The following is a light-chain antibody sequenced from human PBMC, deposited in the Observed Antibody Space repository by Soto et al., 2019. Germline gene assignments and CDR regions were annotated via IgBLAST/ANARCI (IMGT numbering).Light chain of an antibody. CDR3: SSYTQSTTVV. Sequence: QSALAQPASVFGSPGQSITFSCTGTSSDVGGYNFVSWYQQHPGKAPKLMIYEVSSRPSGVSNRFSGSKSGNTASLTISGLQPEDEADYYCSSYTQSTTVVFGTGTKVTV. J-gene: IGLJ1*01. CDR2: EVS. V-gene: IGLV2-14*03. CDR1: SSDVGGYNF.